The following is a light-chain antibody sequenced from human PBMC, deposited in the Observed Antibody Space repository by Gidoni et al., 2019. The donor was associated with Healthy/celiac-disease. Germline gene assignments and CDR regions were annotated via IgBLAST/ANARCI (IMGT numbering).Light chain of an antibody. V-gene: IGLV2-14*01. J-gene: IGLJ3*02. CDR3: SSYTSSSTPWV. CDR1: QSDFGGYKY. Sequence: QSALTQPASVSGSPVQSITISCTGTQSDFGGYKYVHLYQQHPGKAPKLMSYALSNRPSGVSNRFSGSKLGNTASLTISRLQAEDEADYYCSSYTSSSTPWVFGGGTKLTVL. CDR2: ALS.